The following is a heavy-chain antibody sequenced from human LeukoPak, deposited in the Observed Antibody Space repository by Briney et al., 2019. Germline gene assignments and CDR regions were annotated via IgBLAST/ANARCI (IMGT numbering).Heavy chain of an antibody. J-gene: IGHJ4*02. CDR1: VFTFSNYP. CDR2: ISHDGSSE. V-gene: IGHV3-30*03. Sequence: GGSLRLSCAASVFTFSNYPRHGLRQAPGKGLEWVALISHDGSSEYYGDSMKGRFPISRDNSRNTFYLQMNSLRAEDTAVYYCASRFEWLSSFDYWGQGTLVTVSS. CDR3: ASRFEWLSSFDY. D-gene: IGHD3-3*01.